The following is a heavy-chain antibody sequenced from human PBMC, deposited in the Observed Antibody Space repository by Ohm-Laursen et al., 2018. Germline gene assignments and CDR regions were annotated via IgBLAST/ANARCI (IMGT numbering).Heavy chain of an antibody. CDR2: ISWDSDDK. D-gene: IGHD3-10*01. V-gene: IGHV3-9*01. CDR3: AKDSGPDALDAFDI. Sequence: SLRLSCAASGFTFDDYAMHWVRQAPGKGLEWVSGISWDSDDKHYADSVKGRFTISRDNAKNSLYLQMNSLRVDDTALYYCAKDSGPDALDAFDIWGQGTMVAVSS. J-gene: IGHJ3*02. CDR1: GFTFDDYA.